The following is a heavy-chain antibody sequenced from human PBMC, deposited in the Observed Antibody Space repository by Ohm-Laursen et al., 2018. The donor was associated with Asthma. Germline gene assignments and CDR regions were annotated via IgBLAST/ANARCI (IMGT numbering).Heavy chain of an antibody. Sequence: GSLRLSCAASGFTFSSYAMSWVRQAPGKGLEWVSAISGSGGSTYYADSVKGRFTISRDNSKNTLYLQMNSLRAEDTAVYYCANFGGAVAGRFVAFDIWGQGTMVTVSS. CDR1: GFTFSSYA. J-gene: IGHJ3*02. CDR3: ANFGGAVAGRFVAFDI. CDR2: ISGSGGST. D-gene: IGHD6-19*01. V-gene: IGHV3-23*01.